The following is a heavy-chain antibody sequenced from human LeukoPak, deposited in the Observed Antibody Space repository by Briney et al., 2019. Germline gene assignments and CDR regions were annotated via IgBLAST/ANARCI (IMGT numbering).Heavy chain of an antibody. V-gene: IGHV3-15*01. D-gene: IGHD2-15*01. CDR1: GFTFSNAW. CDR2: IISKTDGGTT. CDR3: VGYCSGGNCPNAFDI. Sequence: GGSLRLSCAASGFTFSNAWMSWVRQAPGNGLEWLGRIISKTDGGTTDYAAHVKGRFTISRDDSKNTLYLQMNSLKTEDTAVYYCVGYCSGGNCPNAFDIWGQGTMVTVSS. J-gene: IGHJ3*02.